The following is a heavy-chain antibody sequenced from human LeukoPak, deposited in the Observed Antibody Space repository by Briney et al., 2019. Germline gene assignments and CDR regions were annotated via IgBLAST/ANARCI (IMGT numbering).Heavy chain of an antibody. Sequence: SETLSLTCTVSGGSISSYYWSWIRQPPGKGLEWIGYIYYSGSTNYNPSLKSRVTISVDTSKNQFSLKLSSVTAADTAVHYCARHRAAAGTDPVDYWGQGTLVTVSS. J-gene: IGHJ4*02. CDR1: GGSISSYY. V-gene: IGHV4-59*08. CDR2: IYYSGST. CDR3: ARHRAAAGTDPVDY. D-gene: IGHD6-13*01.